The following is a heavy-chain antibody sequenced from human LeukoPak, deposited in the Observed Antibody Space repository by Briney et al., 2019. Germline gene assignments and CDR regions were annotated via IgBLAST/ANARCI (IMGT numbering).Heavy chain of an antibody. D-gene: IGHD1-1*01. CDR3: ARQLYGMVDY. CDR1: GGSITISSYY. CDR2: IYYSGNT. J-gene: IGHJ4*02. Sequence: PSETLSLTCTVSGGSITISSYYWGWIRQPPGKGLEWIGSIYYSGNTYYNPSLKSRVTISVDTSKNQFSLKLSSVTAADTAVYYCARQLYGMVDYWGQGTLVTVSS. V-gene: IGHV4-39*07.